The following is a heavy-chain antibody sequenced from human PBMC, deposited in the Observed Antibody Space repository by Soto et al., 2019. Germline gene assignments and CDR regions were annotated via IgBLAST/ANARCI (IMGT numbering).Heavy chain of an antibody. CDR2: ISYDGSNK. CDR3: AREGYYFDY. J-gene: IGHJ4*02. CDR1: GFTFSSYA. V-gene: IGHV3-30-3*01. Sequence: QVQLVESGGGVVQPGRSLRLSCAASGFTFSSYAMHWVRQAPGKGLEWVAVISYDGSNKYYADSVKGRFTISRDNSKNTLYPQMNSLRAEDTAVYYCAREGYYFDYWGQGTLVTVSS.